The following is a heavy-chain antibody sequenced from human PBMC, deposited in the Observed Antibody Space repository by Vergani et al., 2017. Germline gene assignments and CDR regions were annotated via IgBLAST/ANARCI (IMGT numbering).Heavy chain of an antibody. D-gene: IGHD4-23*01. CDR2: ISYDGSNK. CDR3: ARGDGGNSELDY. V-gene: IGHV3-30*03. J-gene: IGHJ4*02. CDR1: GFTFSSYG. Sequence: QVQLVESGGGVVQPGRSLRLSCAASGFTFSSYGMHWVRQAPGKGLEWVAVISYDGSNKYYADSVKGRFTISRDNSKNTLYLQMNSLRAEDTAVYYCARGDGGNSELDYWGQGTLVTVSS.